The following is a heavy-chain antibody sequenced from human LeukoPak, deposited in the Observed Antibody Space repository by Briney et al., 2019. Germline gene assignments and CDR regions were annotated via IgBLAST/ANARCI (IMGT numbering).Heavy chain of an antibody. D-gene: IGHD2-2*01. J-gene: IGHJ4*02. V-gene: IGHV3-7*03. CDR2: IKLDGSEK. CDR3: AKDRGDIVVVPAAND. Sequence: PGGSLRLSCVASGFTFGKYWMSWVRQAPGKGLEWVTNIKLDGSEKNYVDSVKGRFTISRDNTKNSLYLQMNSLRAEDTAVYYCAKDRGDIVVVPAANDWGQGTLVTVSS. CDR1: GFTFGKYW.